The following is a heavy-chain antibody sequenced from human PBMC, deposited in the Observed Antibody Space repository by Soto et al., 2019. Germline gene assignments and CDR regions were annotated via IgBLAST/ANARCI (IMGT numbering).Heavy chain of an antibody. CDR1: GVSISNSSYY. CDR2: IYYSGIT. J-gene: IGHJ4*02. CDR3: ARHGSN. V-gene: IGHV4-39*01. Sequence: SETLSLTCTVSGVSISNSSYYWGWIRRPPGKGLEWIGTIYYSGITYYNPSLKSRVTISVDTSKNQFSLKLTSVTAADTAVYYCARHGSNWGQGTLLTVS.